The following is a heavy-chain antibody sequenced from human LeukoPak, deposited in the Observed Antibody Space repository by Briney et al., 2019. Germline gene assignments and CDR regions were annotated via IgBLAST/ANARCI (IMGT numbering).Heavy chain of an antibody. CDR2: INPSAGTT. CDR1: GYTFTSYY. Sequence: SVNVSCKASGYTFTSYYMHWVRQAPGQGLEWMGIINPSAGTTTYAQKFQGRVTMTSDMSTSTVYMELSSLRSEDTAVYYCARDGDHSSSSLSWFDPWGQGTLVTVSS. CDR3: ARDGDHSSSSLSWFDP. V-gene: IGHV1-46*01. J-gene: IGHJ5*02. D-gene: IGHD6-6*01.